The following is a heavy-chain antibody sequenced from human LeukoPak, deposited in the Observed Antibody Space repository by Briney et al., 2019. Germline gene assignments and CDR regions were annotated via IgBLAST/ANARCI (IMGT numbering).Heavy chain of an antibody. V-gene: IGHV3-53*01. D-gene: IGHD3-22*01. J-gene: IGHJ4*02. CDR1: GFTLSSNY. CDR3: ASSDSSGLGDYFDY. CDR2: IYSGGST. Sequence: GGSLRLSCAASGFTLSSNYMSWVRQAPGKGLEGVSVIYSGGSTYYADSVKGRFTISRDNSKNTLYLQMNSLRAEDTAVYYCASSDSSGLGDYFDYWGQGTLVTVSS.